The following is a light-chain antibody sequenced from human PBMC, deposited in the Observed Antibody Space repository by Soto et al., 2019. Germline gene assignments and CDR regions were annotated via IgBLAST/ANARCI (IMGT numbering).Light chain of an antibody. CDR2: KAS. V-gene: IGKV1-5*03. Sequence: DIQMTQSPSTLSASVGDRVTITCRASQSISSWLAWYQQKPGKAPKLLIYKASSLESGVPSRFSGSGSGTEFTLTISGLQPDDFATYYWQQYNTSPTFGRGTKVEIK. J-gene: IGKJ1*01. CDR3: QQYNTSPT. CDR1: QSISSW.